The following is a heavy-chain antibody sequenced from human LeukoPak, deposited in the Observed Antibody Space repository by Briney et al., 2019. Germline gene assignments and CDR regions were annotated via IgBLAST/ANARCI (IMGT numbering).Heavy chain of an antibody. CDR3: SRNPYGDGSHWFDP. D-gene: IGHD5-24*01. Sequence: GGSLRLSRAASMFTLSSHVMSWVRQAPAKGVEWGSNIKSTGGNPYSAASGKGRFTISRDNNGNTLYLQMNSLRAEDTAVYYCSRNPYGDGSHWFDPWGQGTLVTVSA. CDR1: MFTLSSHV. V-gene: IGHV3-23*01. CDR2: IKSTGGNP. J-gene: IGHJ5*02.